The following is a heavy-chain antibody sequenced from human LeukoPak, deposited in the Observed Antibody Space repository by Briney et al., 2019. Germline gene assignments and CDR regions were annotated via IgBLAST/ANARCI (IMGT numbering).Heavy chain of an antibody. D-gene: IGHD3-3*01. Sequence: PGGSLRLSCAASGFTFSSYAMSWVRQAPGKGLEWVSAISGSGGSTYYADSVKGRFTISRDNSKNTLYLQMNSLRAEDTAVYYCAKDRTLNDFWSGYYISGYNWFDLWGQGTLVTVSS. CDR1: GFTFSSYA. J-gene: IGHJ5*02. CDR2: ISGSGGST. CDR3: AKDRTLNDFWSGYYISGYNWFDL. V-gene: IGHV3-23*01.